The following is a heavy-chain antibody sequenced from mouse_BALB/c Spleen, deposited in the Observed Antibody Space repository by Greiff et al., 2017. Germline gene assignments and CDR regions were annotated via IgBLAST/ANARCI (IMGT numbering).Heavy chain of an antibody. D-gene: IGHD4-1*01. CDR1: GFTFSSFG. J-gene: IGHJ4*01. V-gene: IGHV5-17*02. CDR2: ISSGSSTI. CDR3: ARPGTKYYAMDY. Sequence: EVHLVESGGGLVQPGGSRKLSCAASGFTFSSFGMHWVRQAPEKGLEWVAYISSGSSTIYYADTVKGRFTISRDNPKNTLFLQMTSLRSEDTAMYYCARPGTKYYAMDYWGQGTSVTVSS.